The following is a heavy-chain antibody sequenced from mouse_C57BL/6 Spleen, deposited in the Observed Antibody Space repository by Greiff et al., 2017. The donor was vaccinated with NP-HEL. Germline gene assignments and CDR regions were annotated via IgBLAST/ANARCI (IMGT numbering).Heavy chain of an antibody. CDR3: ARRAGTPYFDV. CDR2: ISSGSSTI. J-gene: IGHJ1*03. CDR1: GFTFSDYG. Sequence: EVNVVESGGGLVKPGGSLKLSCAASGFTFSDYGMHWVRQAPEKGLEWVAYISSGSSTIYYADTVKGRFTISRDNAKNTLCLQMTSLRSEDTAMYYCARRAGTPYFDVWGTGTTVTVSS. D-gene: IGHD4-1*01. V-gene: IGHV5-17*01.